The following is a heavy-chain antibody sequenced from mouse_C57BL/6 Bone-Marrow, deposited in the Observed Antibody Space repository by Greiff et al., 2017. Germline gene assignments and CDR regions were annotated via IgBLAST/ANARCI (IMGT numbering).Heavy chain of an antibody. CDR3: ARIPSYCDGDYAMDY. CDR1: GYTFTSYW. V-gene: IGHV1-69*01. CDR2: IDPSDSYT. Sequence: VQLQQSGAELVMPGASVKLSCKASGYTFTSYWMHWVKQRPGQGLEWIGEIDPSDSYTNYNQKFKGKSTLTVDKSSSTAYMQLSSLTSEDSAVYDCARIPSYCDGDYAMDYWGQGTSVTVSS. J-gene: IGHJ4*01. D-gene: IGHD2-4*01.